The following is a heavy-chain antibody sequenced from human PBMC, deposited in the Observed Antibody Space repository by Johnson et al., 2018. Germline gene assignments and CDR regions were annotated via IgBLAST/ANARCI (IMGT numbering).Heavy chain of an antibody. J-gene: IGHJ6*02. V-gene: IGHV4-34*01. CDR1: GGSFSGYY. Sequence: QVQLQQWGAGLLKPSETLSLTCAVYGGSFSGYYWSWIRQPPGKGLEWIGEINHSGSTNYNPSLKSRVTISVDTSKNQFSLKLSSVTAADTAVYYCARGEYSSSKGDNCYYYGRDVWGQGTTVTVS. D-gene: IGHD6-13*01. CDR3: ARGEYSSSKGDNCYYYGRDV. CDR2: INHSGST.